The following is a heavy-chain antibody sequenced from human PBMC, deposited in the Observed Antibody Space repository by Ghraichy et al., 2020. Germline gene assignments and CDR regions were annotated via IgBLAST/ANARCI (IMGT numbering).Heavy chain of an antibody. CDR3: ARARNGFWSGYYSI. J-gene: IGHJ4*02. Sequence: SETPSLTCAVYGGSFSGYYWSWIRQPPGKGLEWIGEINHSGSTNYNPSLKSRVTISVDTSKNQFSLKLSSVTAADTAVYYCARARNGFWSGYYSIWGQGTLVTVSS. D-gene: IGHD3-3*01. V-gene: IGHV4-34*01. CDR2: INHSGST. CDR1: GGSFSGYY.